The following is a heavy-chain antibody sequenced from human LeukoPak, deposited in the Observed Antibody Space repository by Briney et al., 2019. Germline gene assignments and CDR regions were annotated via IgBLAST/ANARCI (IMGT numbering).Heavy chain of an antibody. CDR2: IIPIFGTA. D-gene: IGHD2-2*01. V-gene: IGHV1-69*05. Sequence: ASVKVSCKASGGTFSSYAISWVRQAPGQGLEWMGGIIPIFGTANYAQTFQGRVTITTDESTSTAYMELSSLRSEDTAVYYCALNRYCSSTSCYYWFDPWGQGTLVTVSS. CDR3: ALNRYCSSTSCYYWFDP. J-gene: IGHJ5*02. CDR1: GGTFSSYA.